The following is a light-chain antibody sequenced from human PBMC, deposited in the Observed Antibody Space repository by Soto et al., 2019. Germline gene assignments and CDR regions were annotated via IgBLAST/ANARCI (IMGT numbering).Light chain of an antibody. V-gene: IGLV1-47*01. CDR2: KDN. CDR3: VAWDDSLSARV. J-gene: IGLJ3*02. CDR1: SSNIGSNY. Sequence: QAVVTQPPSASGTPGQRVTISCSGSSSNIGSNYVYWHQQLPGTAPRLLIYKDNQRPSGVPDRFSGSKSGTSASLAISGLRSEDEADYYCVAWDDSLSARVFGGGTKLTVL.